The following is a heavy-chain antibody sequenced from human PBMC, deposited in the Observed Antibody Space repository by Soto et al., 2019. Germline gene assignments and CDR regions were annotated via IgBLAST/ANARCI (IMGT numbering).Heavy chain of an antibody. CDR3: ARASAGALEDF. CDR1: GYIFTNYG. Sequence: QVQLVQSGAEVRKPGASVNVSCKTSGYIFTNYGVGWVRQAPGQGLELVAWISGYNGYPKHTQKFQGRATVTTDTTTRTGYREVRNLRSDDTAVYYCARASAGALEDFWGQGTGVTVSS. V-gene: IGHV1-18*01. D-gene: IGHD6-13*01. CDR2: ISGYNGYP. J-gene: IGHJ4*02.